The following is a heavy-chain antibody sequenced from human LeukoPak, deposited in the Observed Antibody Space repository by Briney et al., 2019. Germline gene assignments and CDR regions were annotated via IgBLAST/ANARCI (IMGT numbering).Heavy chain of an antibody. CDR2: INHSGST. Sequence: SETLSLTCPVYGGSFIGYYWSWIRQPPGMGLEWIGEINHSGSTNYNPSLKSRVTISVDTSKNQFSLKLSSVTAADTAVYYCARGRNGYCSSTSCLTPNWFDPWGQGTLVTVSS. J-gene: IGHJ5*02. V-gene: IGHV4-34*01. CDR3: ARGRNGYCSSTSCLTPNWFDP. D-gene: IGHD2-2*03. CDR1: GGSFIGYY.